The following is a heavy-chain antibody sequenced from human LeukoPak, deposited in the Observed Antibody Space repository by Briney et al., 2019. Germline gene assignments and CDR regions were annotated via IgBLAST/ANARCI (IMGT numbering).Heavy chain of an antibody. CDR1: GYSFTSYW. V-gene: IGHV5-51*01. J-gene: IGHJ4*02. CDR3: ARPGWPSGLMGGSYYFDY. D-gene: IGHD1-26*01. CDR2: IYPGDSDT. Sequence: EESLKISCKGSGYSFTSYWIGWVRQMPGKGLEWMGIIYPGDSDTRYSPSFQGQVTISADKSISTAYLQWSSLKASDTAMYYCARPGWPSGLMGGSYYFDYWGQGTLITVSS.